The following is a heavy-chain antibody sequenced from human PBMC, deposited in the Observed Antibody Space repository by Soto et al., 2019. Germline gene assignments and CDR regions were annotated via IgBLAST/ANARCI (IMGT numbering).Heavy chain of an antibody. Sequence: ASVKVSCKASGYTFTGYYMHWVRQAPGQGLEWMGWINPNSGGTNYAQKFQGWVTMTRDTSISTAYMELSRLRSDDTAVYYCAREVSNHFYNWNDPDAWFAPWGQGTLVTVSS. D-gene: IGHD1-1*01. CDR2: INPNSGGT. V-gene: IGHV1-2*04. J-gene: IGHJ5*02. CDR1: GYTFTGYY. CDR3: AREVSNHFYNWNDPDAWFAP.